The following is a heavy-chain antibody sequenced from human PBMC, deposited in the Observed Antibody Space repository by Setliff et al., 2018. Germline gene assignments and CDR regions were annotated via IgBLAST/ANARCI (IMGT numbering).Heavy chain of an antibody. CDR2: INRRGTT. J-gene: IGHJ6*03. D-gene: IGHD6-19*01. Sequence: PSETLSLTCTVSGGSVNSGYDNWNWLRQPAGKGLEWIGHINRRGTTNFTPSLKSRFTISLDTSKNQFSLNLTSVTAADTAVYYCARASSGWYSAYYYYMDVWGKGTTVTVSS. CDR3: ARASSGWYSAYYYYMDV. V-gene: IGHV4-61*09. CDR1: GGSVNSGYDN.